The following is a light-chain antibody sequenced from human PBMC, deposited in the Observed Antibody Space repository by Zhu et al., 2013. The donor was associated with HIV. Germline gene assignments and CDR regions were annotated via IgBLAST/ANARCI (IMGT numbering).Light chain of an antibody. CDR1: QSVSTW. CDR3: QQYDTDPYT. Sequence: DTQMTQSPSTLSASVGDRVTMTCRASQSVSTWVAWYQHKPGKAPKLLIYKASSLQSGVPSRFSGSGSGTEFTLTISSLQPDDSATYHCQQYDTDPYTFGQGTKLEI. V-gene: IGKV1-5*03. J-gene: IGKJ2*01. CDR2: KAS.